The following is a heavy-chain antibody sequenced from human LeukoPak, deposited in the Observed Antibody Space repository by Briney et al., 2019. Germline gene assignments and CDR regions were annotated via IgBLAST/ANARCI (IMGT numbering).Heavy chain of an antibody. CDR1: GFTVSSNS. D-gene: IGHD3-3*01. CDR3: ARAPGPNGVYYQIYYYYYYRAV. J-gene: IGHJ6*03. V-gene: IGHV3-53*01. Sequence: GGSLRLSCTVSGFTVSSNSMSWVRQAPGKGLEWVSFIYSDNTHYSDSVKGRFTISRDNSKNSLYLQMNSLRAEDTAVYYCARAPGPNGVYYQIYYYYYYRAVGGKGTTVT. CDR2: IYSDNT.